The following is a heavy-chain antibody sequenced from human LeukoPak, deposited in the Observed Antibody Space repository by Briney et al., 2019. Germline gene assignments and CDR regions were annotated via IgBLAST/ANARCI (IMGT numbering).Heavy chain of an antibody. CDR3: AKPAGGRNYGDYLHAFDI. CDR2: ISGSGGST. V-gene: IGHV3-23*01. CDR1: GFTFSSYA. Sequence: PGGSLRLSCAASGFTFSSYAMSWVRQAPGKGLEWVSAISGSGGSTYYADSVKGRFTISRDNSKNTLHLQMNSLRAEDTAVYYCAKPAGGRNYGDYLHAFDIWGQGTMVTVSS. D-gene: IGHD4-17*01. J-gene: IGHJ3*02.